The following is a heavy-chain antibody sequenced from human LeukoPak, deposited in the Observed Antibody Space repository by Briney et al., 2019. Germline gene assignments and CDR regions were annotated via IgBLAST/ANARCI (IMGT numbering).Heavy chain of an antibody. CDR2: IYYSGST. V-gene: IGHV4-59*01. CDR1: GGSISGYY. D-gene: IGHD3-10*01. J-gene: IGHJ4*02. Sequence: SETLSLTCTVSGGSISGYYWSWIRQPPGKGLEWIGYIYYSGSTNYNPSLKSPVTISLDTSKNQFSLKLSSVTAADTAVHYCARVLTYGSRTYYFDYWGQGTLVTVSS. CDR3: ARVLTYGSRTYYFDY.